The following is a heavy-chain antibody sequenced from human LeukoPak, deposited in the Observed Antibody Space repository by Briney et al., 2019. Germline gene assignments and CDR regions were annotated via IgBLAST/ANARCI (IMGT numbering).Heavy chain of an antibody. D-gene: IGHD3-10*02. CDR2: ISGSGGST. CDR1: GFTFSSYA. Sequence: GGFLRLSCAASGFTFSSYAMSWVRQAPGKGLEWVSAISGSGGSTYYADSVKGRFIISRDNSKNTLYLQMNSLRAEDTAVYYCAKDADAAVMFLFDYWGQGTLVTVSS. V-gene: IGHV3-23*01. J-gene: IGHJ4*02. CDR3: AKDADAAVMFLFDY.